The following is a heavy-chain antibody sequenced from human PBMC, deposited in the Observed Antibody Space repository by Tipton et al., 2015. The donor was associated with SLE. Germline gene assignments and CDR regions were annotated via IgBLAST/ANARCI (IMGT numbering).Heavy chain of an antibody. V-gene: IGHV3-64*01. CDR2: ISSNGGST. D-gene: IGHD6-13*01. Sequence: GSLRLSCSASGFTFSSYAMHWVRQAPGKGLEYVSAISSNGGSTYYANSVKGRFTISRDNSKNTLYLQMGSLRAEDMAVYYCTTPGAAAVYGMDVWGQGTTVTVSS. CDR3: TTPGAAAVYGMDV. J-gene: IGHJ6*02. CDR1: GFTFSSYA.